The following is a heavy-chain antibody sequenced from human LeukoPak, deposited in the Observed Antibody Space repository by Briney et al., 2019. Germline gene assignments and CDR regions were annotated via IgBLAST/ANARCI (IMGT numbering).Heavy chain of an antibody. V-gene: IGHV4-39*07. J-gene: IGHJ5*02. D-gene: IGHD2-2*01. CDR3: ATRGGCSSTSCYNWSDP. CDR1: GGSISSSSYY. CDR2: IYYSGST. Sequence: SETLSLTCTVSGGSISSSSYYWGWIRQPPGKGLEWIGSIYYSGSTYYNPSLKSRVTISVDTSNNQFSLKLSSVTAADTAVYYCATRGGCSSTSCYNWSDPWGQGTLVTVSS.